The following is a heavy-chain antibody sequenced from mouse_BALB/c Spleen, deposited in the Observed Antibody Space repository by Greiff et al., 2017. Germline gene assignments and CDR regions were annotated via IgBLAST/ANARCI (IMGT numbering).Heavy chain of an antibody. V-gene: IGHV1S135*01. D-gene: IGHD2-4*01. Sequence: EVKLMESGPELMKPGASVKISCKASGYSFTSYYMHWVKQSHGKSLEWIGYIDPFNGGTSYNQKFKGKATLTVDKSSSTAYMHLSSLTSEDSAVYYCAKITSFAYWGQGTLVTVSA. J-gene: IGHJ3*01. CDR1: GYSFTSYY. CDR3: AKITSFAY. CDR2: IDPFNGGT.